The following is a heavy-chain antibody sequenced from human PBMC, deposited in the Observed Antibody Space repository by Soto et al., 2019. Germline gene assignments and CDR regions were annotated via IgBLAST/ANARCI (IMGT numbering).Heavy chain of an antibody. CDR1: GGTFSSYA. CDR2: IIPIFGTA. Sequence: SVKVSCKASGGTFSSYAISWVRQAPGQGLEWMGGIIPIFGTANYAQKFQGRVTITADESTSTAYMELSSLRSEDTAVYYCARLRVGYCSSTSCYTGTNYYYYYGMDVWG. V-gene: IGHV1-69*13. D-gene: IGHD2-2*02. CDR3: ARLRVGYCSSTSCYTGTNYYYYYGMDV. J-gene: IGHJ6*02.